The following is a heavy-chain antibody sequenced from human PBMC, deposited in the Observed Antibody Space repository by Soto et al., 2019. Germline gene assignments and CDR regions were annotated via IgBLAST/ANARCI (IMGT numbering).Heavy chain of an antibody. J-gene: IGHJ5*02. CDR3: ARGPHDYTGLIWFDP. CDR1: GYTITSYA. V-gene: IGHV1-3*01. D-gene: IGHD4-4*01. CDR2: INAGNGNT. Sequence: GASVKVSXKASGYTITSYAMHWVRQAPGQRLEWMGWINAGNGNTKYSQKFQGRVTITRDTSASTAYMELSSLRSEDTAVYYCARGPHDYTGLIWFDPWGQGTLVTVSS.